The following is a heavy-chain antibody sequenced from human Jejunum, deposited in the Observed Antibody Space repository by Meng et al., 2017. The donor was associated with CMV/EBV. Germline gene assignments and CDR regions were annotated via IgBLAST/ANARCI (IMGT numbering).Heavy chain of an antibody. V-gene: IGHV3-43*01. CDR3: AKDRVAARPGYYYYGLDV. CDR2: ISWDGDTI. Sequence: FDDYTMHWVRQAPGKCLEWVCLISWDGDTIYYTDSVKGRFTISRDNSKNSLYLQMNSLRTEDTALYYCAKDRVAARPGYYYYGLDVWGQGTTVTVSS. J-gene: IGHJ6*02. D-gene: IGHD6-6*01. CDR1: FDDYT.